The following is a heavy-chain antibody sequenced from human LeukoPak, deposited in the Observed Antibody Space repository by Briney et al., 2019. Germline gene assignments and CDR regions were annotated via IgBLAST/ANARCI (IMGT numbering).Heavy chain of an antibody. CDR2: ISYDGSNK. J-gene: IGHJ4*02. CDR3: ARTSGESTAALRAPFDY. Sequence: PGGSLRLSCAASGFTFSSYAMHWVRQAPGKGLEWVAVISYDGSNKYYADSVKGRFTISRDNSKNTLYLQMNSLRAEDTAVYYCARTSGESTAALRAPFDYWGQGTLATVSS. V-gene: IGHV3-30*04. D-gene: IGHD6-6*01. CDR1: GFTFSSYA.